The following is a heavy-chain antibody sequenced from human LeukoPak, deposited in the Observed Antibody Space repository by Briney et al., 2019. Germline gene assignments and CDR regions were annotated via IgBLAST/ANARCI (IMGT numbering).Heavy chain of an antibody. CDR2: IYPGDSET. V-gene: IGHV5-51*01. Sequence: PGESLKISCKGSGFTFSSYWIGWVRQMPGKGLEWMGIIYPGDSETRYSPSFQGQVTISADNSITTAYLQWSSLKASDTAMYYCARSAAARRGVYFDYWGQGTLVTISS. CDR3: ARSAAARRGVYFDY. CDR1: GFTFSSYW. J-gene: IGHJ4*02. D-gene: IGHD6-6*01.